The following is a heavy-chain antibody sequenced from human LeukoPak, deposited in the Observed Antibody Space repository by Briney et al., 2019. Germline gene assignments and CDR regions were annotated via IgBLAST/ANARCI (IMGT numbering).Heavy chain of an antibody. D-gene: IGHD6-19*01. V-gene: IGHV1-18*04. J-gene: IGHJ4*02. Sequence: ASVKVSCKASGYTFTSHGFTWVRQAPGQGLEWMGSISTSNGNRIYAQTLQGRVTMTTDTSTSTAFMELRGLRSDDTAVYYCARDPGSAWYDYWGQGTLVTVSS. CDR2: ISTSNGNR. CDR1: GYTFTSHG. CDR3: ARDPGSAWYDY.